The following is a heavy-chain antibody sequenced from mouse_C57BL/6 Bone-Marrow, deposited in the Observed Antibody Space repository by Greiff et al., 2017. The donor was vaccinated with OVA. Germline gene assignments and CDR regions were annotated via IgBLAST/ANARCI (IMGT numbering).Heavy chain of an antibody. D-gene: IGHD1-1*01. V-gene: IGHV1-4*01. CDR1: GYTFTSYT. CDR3: ARYYYGSSYAY. J-gene: IGHJ3*01. CDR2: INPSSGYT. Sequence: VQLQQSGAELARPGASVKMSCKASGYTFTSYTMHWVKQRPGQGLEWIGYINPSSGYTKYNQKFKDKATLTADKSSSTAYMQLSSLTFEDSAVYYCARYYYGSSYAYWGQGTLVTVSA.